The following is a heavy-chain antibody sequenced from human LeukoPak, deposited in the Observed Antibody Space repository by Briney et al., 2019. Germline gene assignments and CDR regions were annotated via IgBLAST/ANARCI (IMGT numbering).Heavy chain of an antibody. V-gene: IGHV1-24*01. CDR1: GYTLTELS. J-gene: IGHJ6*03. CDR3: ARDIERFLEWTTRGYYYYMDV. D-gene: IGHD3-3*01. CDR2: FDPEDGET. Sequence: ASVKVSCKVSGYTLTELSMHWVRQAPGKGLEWMGGFDPEDGETIYAQKFQGRVTMTEDTSTDTAYMELSSLRSEDTAVYYCARDIERFLEWTTRGYYYYMDVWGKGTTVTVSS.